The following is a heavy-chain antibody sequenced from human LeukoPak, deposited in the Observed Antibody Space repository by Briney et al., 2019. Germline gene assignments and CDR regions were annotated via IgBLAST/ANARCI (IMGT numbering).Heavy chain of an antibody. Sequence: SETLSLTCAVSGGSISSSSYYWGWIRQPPGKGLEWIGSISYSGSTYYNPSLKSRVTISVDTSKNQFSLKLTSVTATDTAMYYCARQDSKGRWPNDYWGQGTLVTVSS. V-gene: IGHV4-39*01. D-gene: IGHD5-24*01. CDR1: GGSISSSSYY. J-gene: IGHJ4*02. CDR3: ARQDSKGRWPNDY. CDR2: ISYSGST.